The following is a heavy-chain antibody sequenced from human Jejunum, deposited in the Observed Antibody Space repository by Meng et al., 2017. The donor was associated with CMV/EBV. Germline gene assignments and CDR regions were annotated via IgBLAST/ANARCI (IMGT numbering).Heavy chain of an antibody. V-gene: IGHV3-74*01. Sequence: VSCAASGFFFRAYALNWVRQAPGKGLVWVSRINSDGTFTKYADSVKGRCTISRDNAKNMLYLEINSLRAEDTAVYYCARENNGPEEYWGQGTLVTVSS. CDR3: ARENNGPEEY. CDR2: INSDGTFT. CDR1: GFFFRAYA. J-gene: IGHJ4*01. D-gene: IGHD1-14*01.